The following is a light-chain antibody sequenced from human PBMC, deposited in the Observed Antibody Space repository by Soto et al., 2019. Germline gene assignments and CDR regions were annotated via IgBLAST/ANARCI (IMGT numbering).Light chain of an antibody. J-gene: IGKJ1*01. CDR1: QSVSSY. V-gene: IGKV3-11*01. CDR3: QQYGTSPWT. Sequence: EIVLTQSPATLSLSPGERATLSCRASQSVSSYLAWYQQKPGQAPRLLIYDASNRATGIPARFSGSGSGTDFTLTISRLEPEDFAVYHCQQYGTSPWTFGQGTKVETK. CDR2: DAS.